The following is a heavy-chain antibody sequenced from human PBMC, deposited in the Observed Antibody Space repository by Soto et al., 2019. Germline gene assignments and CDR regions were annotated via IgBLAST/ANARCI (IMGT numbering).Heavy chain of an antibody. CDR1: GGSISSGGYS. J-gene: IGHJ5*02. CDR3: ARAGAKRSSEWPNGFDP. CDR2: IYHSGST. Sequence: QLQLQESGLGLVQPSQTLSLTCAVSGGSISSGGYSWSWIRQPPGKGLEWIGYIYHSGSTFYNPSLRSRVTISVDRSKYEFSLKMNSVTAADTAMYYCARAGAKRSSEWPNGFDPWGQGTLVTVSS. D-gene: IGHD3-3*01. V-gene: IGHV4-30-2*01.